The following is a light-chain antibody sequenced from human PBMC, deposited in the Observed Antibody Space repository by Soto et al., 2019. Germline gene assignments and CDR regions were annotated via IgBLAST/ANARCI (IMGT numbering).Light chain of an antibody. CDR2: DVS. CDR1: SSSKW. V-gene: IGKV1-5*01. Sequence: RMTQSPSTLAASVGATVTMTCRSSSKWLAWDQKKPGKAPKLLIYDVSNLERGVPPRFSGSTSGAESTLTITGLQPDDLGTYYCQHTTDFTFGQGTKVDIK. J-gene: IGKJ2*01. CDR3: QHTTDFT.